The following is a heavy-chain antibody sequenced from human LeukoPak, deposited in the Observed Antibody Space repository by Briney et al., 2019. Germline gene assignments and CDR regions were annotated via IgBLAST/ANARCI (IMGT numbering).Heavy chain of an antibody. CDR1: GGSISSSSYY. Sequence: SETLSLTCTVSGGSISSSSYYWGWIRQPPGKGLEWIGSIYYSGSTYYNPSLKSRVTISVDTSKNQFPLKLSSVTAADTAVYYCASIRRGYWGQGTLVTVSS. V-gene: IGHV4-39*01. CDR3: ASIRRGY. J-gene: IGHJ4*02. CDR2: IYYSGST. D-gene: IGHD3-10*01.